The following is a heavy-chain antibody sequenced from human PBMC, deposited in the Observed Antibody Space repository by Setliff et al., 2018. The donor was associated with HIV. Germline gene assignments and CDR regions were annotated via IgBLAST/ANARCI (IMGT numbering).Heavy chain of an antibody. J-gene: IGHJ5*02. CDR1: SDSISSWN. CDR2: VHHSGST. CDR3: ASAGPYCGDDCPYNWRTP. V-gene: IGHV4-59*01. D-gene: IGHD2-21*02. Sequence: PSETLSLTWSVSSDSISSWNWTWIRQPPGQGLEGIGYVHHSGSTKYNASLRSRVTMSVDTSKNLFSLTLRSVTAADTAVYYCASAGPYCGDDCPYNWRTPWGQGTRVTVSS.